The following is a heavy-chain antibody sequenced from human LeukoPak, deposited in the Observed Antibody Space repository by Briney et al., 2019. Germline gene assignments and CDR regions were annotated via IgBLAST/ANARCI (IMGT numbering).Heavy chain of an antibody. CDR2: INHSGST. CDR1: GGSFSGYY. D-gene: IGHD2-15*01. CDR3: ARGRYCSGGSCYDPRCFDP. Sequence: SETLSLTCAVYGGSFSGYYWSWIRQPPGKGLEWIGEINHSGSTNYNPSLKSRVTISVDTSKNQFSLKLSSVTAADTAVYYCARGRYCSGGSCYDPRCFDPWGQGTLVNVSS. J-gene: IGHJ5*02. V-gene: IGHV4-34*01.